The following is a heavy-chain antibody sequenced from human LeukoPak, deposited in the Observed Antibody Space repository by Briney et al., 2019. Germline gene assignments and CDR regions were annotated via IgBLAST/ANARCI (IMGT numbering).Heavy chain of an antibody. CDR1: GFTFSSYA. CDR3: AREGGYCSSTSCSSFDY. J-gene: IGHJ4*02. V-gene: IGHV3-30-3*01. CDR2: ISYDGSNK. Sequence: GGSLRLSWAASGFTFSSYAMHWVRQAPGEGMEWVAVISYDGSNKYYGDSVEGRFTISRGNSKNTLYLQMNSLRAEDTAVYYCAREGGYCSSTSCSSFDYWGQGTLVTLSS. D-gene: IGHD2-2*01.